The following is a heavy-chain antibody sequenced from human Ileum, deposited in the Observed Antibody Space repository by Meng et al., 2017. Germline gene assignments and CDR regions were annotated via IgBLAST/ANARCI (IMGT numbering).Heavy chain of an antibody. CDR3: AKELANSRPFDY. J-gene: IGHJ4*02. V-gene: IGHV3-23*01. Sequence: DAQFLESGGGLIQPGGSLRLSCAASGFIFTNYDMSWVRQAPGKGPEWVSTVTIDGATHYADSVKGRFTISRDNSKNTLFLQMNSLRVEDTAIYYCAKELANSRPFDYWGQGTLVTVSS. CDR2: VTIDGAT. CDR1: GFIFTNYD. D-gene: IGHD2-21*01.